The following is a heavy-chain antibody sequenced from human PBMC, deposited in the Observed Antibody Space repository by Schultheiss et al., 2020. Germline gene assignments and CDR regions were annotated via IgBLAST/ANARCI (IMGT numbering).Heavy chain of an antibody. Sequence: SQTLSLTCTVSGGSISSSSYYWGWIRQPPGKGLEWIGYIYYSGSTYYNPSLKSRVTISVDTSKNQFSLKLSSVTAADTAVYYCARSDIVATLKYFQHWGQGTLVTVSS. D-gene: IGHD5-12*01. CDR2: IYYSGST. CDR3: ARSDIVATLKYFQH. V-gene: IGHV4-31*03. J-gene: IGHJ1*01. CDR1: GGSISSSSYY.